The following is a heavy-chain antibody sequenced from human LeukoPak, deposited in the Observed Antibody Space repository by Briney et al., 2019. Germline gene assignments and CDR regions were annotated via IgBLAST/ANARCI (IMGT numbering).Heavy chain of an antibody. CDR2: INPNSGGT. J-gene: IGHJ4*02. D-gene: IGHD3-10*01. V-gene: IGHV1-2*06. CDR1: GYTFTNYY. CDR3: ARVGDGGLLWFGELSG. Sequence: ASVKVSCKTSGYTFTNYYMHWVRQAPGQGLEWMGRINPNSGGTNYAQKFQGRVTMTRDTSISTAYMELSRLRSDDTAVYYCARVGDGGLLWFGELSGWGQGTLVTVSS.